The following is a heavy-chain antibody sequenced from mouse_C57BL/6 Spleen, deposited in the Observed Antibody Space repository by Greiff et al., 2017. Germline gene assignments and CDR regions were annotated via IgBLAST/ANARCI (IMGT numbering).Heavy chain of an antibody. D-gene: IGHD5-5*01. Sequence: VQLQQPGAELVKPGASVKMSCKASGYTFTSYWITWVKQRPGQGLEWIGDIYPGSGSTNYNEKFKSKATLTVDTSSSTAYMQLSSLTSEDSAVYYCARSTTWALPYFDYWGQGTTLTVSS. CDR2: IYPGSGST. CDR3: ARSTTWALPYFDY. V-gene: IGHV1-55*01. J-gene: IGHJ2*01. CDR1: GYTFTSYW.